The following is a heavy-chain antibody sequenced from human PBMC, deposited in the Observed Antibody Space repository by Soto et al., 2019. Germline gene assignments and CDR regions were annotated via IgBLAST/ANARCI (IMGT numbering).Heavy chain of an antibody. D-gene: IGHD2-2*01. CDR2: ISRSGLTI. CDR3: ARDRYCTSTSCSSPVDY. J-gene: IGHJ4*02. Sequence: EVQLVESGGGLVQPGGSLRLSCAASGFTFSDYSMNWVRQAPGKGLQWISYISRSGLTIYYADSVRGRFTISRDNAENSLSLQMNSLRDEDTAVYYCARDRYCTSTSCSSPVDYWCQGTLVTVSS. CDR1: GFTFSDYS. V-gene: IGHV3-48*02.